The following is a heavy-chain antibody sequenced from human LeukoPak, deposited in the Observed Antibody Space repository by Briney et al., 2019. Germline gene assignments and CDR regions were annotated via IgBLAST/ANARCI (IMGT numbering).Heavy chain of an antibody. CDR3: ARGQSDAFDI. CDR2: IYDSGSA. CDR1: GFTFSTYS. J-gene: IGHJ3*02. V-gene: IGHV4-30-4*08. Sequence: LRLSCAASGFTFSTYSMNWVRQPPGKGLEWIGYIYDSGSAYYNPSLKSRVTISVDTSKNQLSLKLSSVTAADTAVYYCARGQSDAFDIWGQGTMVTVSS.